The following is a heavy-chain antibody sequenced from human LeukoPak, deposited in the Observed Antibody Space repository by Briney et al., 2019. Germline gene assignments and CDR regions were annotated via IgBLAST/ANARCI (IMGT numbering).Heavy chain of an antibody. V-gene: IGHV4-4*07. CDR2: ISGSGTI. Sequence: SETLSRTCIVSGCSINSYWIWIRQPAGKGLEWIGRISGSGTITYNPALQSRLTISIDTSKNQFSLKLMSVTAADTAVYYCARDSGTTGEVKFDPWGQGILVTVSS. CDR3: ARDSGTTGEVKFDP. D-gene: IGHD3-10*01. CDR1: GCSINSY. J-gene: IGHJ5*02.